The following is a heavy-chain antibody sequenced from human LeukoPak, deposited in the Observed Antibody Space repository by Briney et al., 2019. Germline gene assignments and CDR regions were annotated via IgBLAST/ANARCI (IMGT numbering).Heavy chain of an antibody. Sequence: GGSLRLSCAASGFTFSDHYMDWVRQAPGKGLEWVGRTRNKANSYTTGYAASVKGRFTISRDDSKNSLYLQMNSLKTEDTAVYYCASHSNGYYYYMDVWGKGTTVTVSS. D-gene: IGHD4-11*01. CDR2: TRNKANSYTT. J-gene: IGHJ6*03. V-gene: IGHV3-72*01. CDR1: GFTFSDHY. CDR3: ASHSNGYYYYMDV.